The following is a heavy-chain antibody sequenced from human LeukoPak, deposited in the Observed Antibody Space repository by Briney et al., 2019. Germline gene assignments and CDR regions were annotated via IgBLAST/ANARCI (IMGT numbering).Heavy chain of an antibody. CDR2: INWNGGTT. Sequence: PGGSLRLSCEASGFTFDDYDLSWVRQGPGKGLEWVSGINWNGGTTVYADSVKGRFTVSRDNAKNSLYLQMNSLRAEDTAVYYCARDAGLRYFDWLFGAFDIWGQGTMVTVSS. D-gene: IGHD3-9*01. CDR3: ARDAGLRYFDWLFGAFDI. CDR1: GFTFDDYD. J-gene: IGHJ3*02. V-gene: IGHV3-20*04.